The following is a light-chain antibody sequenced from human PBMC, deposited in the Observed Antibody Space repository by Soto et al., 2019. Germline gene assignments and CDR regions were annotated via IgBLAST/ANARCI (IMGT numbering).Light chain of an antibody. CDR2: GAS. V-gene: IGKV3-20*01. CDR3: QQYGGSSYT. J-gene: IGKJ2*01. CDR1: QSVSSSY. Sequence: EIVLTQSPGTLSLSPGERATLSCRASQSVSSSYLAWYQQKPGQAPRLLIYGASSRATGIPDRFSGSGSGTDFILTISRLEPEDFAVYYCQQYGGSSYTFGQGTKLEIK.